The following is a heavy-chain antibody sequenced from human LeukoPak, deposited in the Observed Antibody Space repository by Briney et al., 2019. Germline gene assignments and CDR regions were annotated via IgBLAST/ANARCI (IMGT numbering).Heavy chain of an antibody. CDR3: AKGTNYYGSGSYDNDAFDI. J-gene: IGHJ3*02. V-gene: IGHV3-23*01. CDR1: GFTFSSYG. D-gene: IGHD3-10*01. Sequence: GGSLRLSCAASGFTFSSYGMHWVRQAPGRGLECVSAISGSGGSTYSADSVKGRFTISRDNSKNTLYLQMNSLRAEDTAVYYCAKGTNYYGSGSYDNDAFDIWGQGTMVTVSS. CDR2: ISGSGGST.